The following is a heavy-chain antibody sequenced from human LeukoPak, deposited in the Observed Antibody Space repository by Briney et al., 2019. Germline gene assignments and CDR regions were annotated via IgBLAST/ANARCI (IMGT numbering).Heavy chain of an antibody. CDR2: INPNSGGT. Sequence: ASVKVSCKASGYTFTGYYMHWVRQAPGRGLEWMGWINPNSGGTNYAQKFQGRVTMTRDTSISTAYMELSRLRSDDTAVYYCARDEDIVVVPAHNFDYWGQGTLVTVSS. D-gene: IGHD2-2*01. J-gene: IGHJ4*02. CDR3: ARDEDIVVVPAHNFDY. V-gene: IGHV1-2*02. CDR1: GYTFTGYY.